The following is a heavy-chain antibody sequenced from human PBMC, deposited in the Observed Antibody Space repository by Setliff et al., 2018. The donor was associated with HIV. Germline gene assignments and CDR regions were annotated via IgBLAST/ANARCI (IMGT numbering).Heavy chain of an antibody. J-gene: IGHJ5*02. CDR1: GFTFSSYS. CDR2: ISSSSAYI. Sequence: PGGSLRLSCAASGFTFSSYSLNGVRQAPGKGLEWVSSISSSSAYIYYADSVKGRFTISRDNARTSLYLEMSSLRAEDTAVYLCAHLWEMGAWGQGTLVTVSS. D-gene: IGHD3-3*02. CDR3: AHLWEMGA. V-gene: IGHV3-21*04.